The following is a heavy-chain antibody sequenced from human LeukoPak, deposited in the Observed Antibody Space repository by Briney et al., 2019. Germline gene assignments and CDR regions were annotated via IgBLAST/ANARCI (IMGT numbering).Heavy chain of an antibody. CDR3: ARDEHGFDI. Sequence: PSETLSLTCAVSGYSISSDYYWGWVRQPPGKRLEWIGNIYHNEKTDYNPSLKSRVTLSVDTSKNQFSLRLSSVTAADTSVYYCARDEHGFDIWGQGTMVTVSS. V-gene: IGHV4-38-2*02. CDR1: GYSISSDYY. CDR2: IYHNEKT. J-gene: IGHJ3*02.